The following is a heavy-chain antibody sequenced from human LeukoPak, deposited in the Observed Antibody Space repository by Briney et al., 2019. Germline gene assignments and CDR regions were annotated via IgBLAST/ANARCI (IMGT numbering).Heavy chain of an antibody. D-gene: IGHD6-13*01. Sequence: ASVKVSCKASGYTFTSYDINWVRQATGQGLEWMGWMNPNSGNTGYAQKFQGRVTITRNTSISTAYVELSSLRSEDTAVYYCARLIAAAGTVNWFDPWGQGTLVTVSS. CDR1: GYTFTSYD. V-gene: IGHV1-8*03. J-gene: IGHJ5*02. CDR2: MNPNSGNT. CDR3: ARLIAAAGTVNWFDP.